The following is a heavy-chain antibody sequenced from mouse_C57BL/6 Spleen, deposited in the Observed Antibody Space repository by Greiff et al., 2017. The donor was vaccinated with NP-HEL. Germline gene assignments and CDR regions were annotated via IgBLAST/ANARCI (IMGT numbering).Heavy chain of an antibody. V-gene: IGHV5-4*01. CDR3: ARDLGSSYVRFAY. J-gene: IGHJ3*01. Sequence: EVHLVESGGGLVKPGGSLKLSCAASGFTFSSYAMSWVRQTPEKRLEWVATISDGGSYTYYPDNVKGRFTISRDNAKNNLYLQMSHLKSEDTAMYYCARDLGSSYVRFAYWGQGTLVTVSA. D-gene: IGHD1-1*01. CDR2: ISDGGSYT. CDR1: GFTFSSYA.